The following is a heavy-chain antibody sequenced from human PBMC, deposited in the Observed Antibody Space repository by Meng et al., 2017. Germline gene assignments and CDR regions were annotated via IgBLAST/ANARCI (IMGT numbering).Heavy chain of an antibody. CDR2: IYYSGST. V-gene: IGHV4-59*01. Sequence: AQLQESGPGLVKPSETLSLTCTVSCGSISSYYWSWIRQPPGKGLEWIGYIYYSGSTNYNPSLKSRVTISVDTSKNQFSLKLSSVTAADTAVYYCARGYSYVEAGGYYFDYWGQGTLVTVSS. D-gene: IGHD5-18*01. CDR1: CGSISSYY. CDR3: ARGYSYVEAGGYYFDY. J-gene: IGHJ4*02.